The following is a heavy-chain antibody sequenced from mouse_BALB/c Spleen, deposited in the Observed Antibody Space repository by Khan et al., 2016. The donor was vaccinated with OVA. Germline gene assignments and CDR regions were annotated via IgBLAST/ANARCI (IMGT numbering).Heavy chain of an antibody. J-gene: IGHJ2*01. CDR2: ISGDSSTI. Sequence: DVQLVESGGGLVQPGGSRKLSCAASGFTFSSYGMHWVRQAPEKGLEWVAYISGDSSTIYYADTVQGRFTISRDNPKNTLFLQMTSLMSEDTARYYCATSYFYGYYFDYWGQGTTLTVSS. D-gene: IGHD1-1*01. V-gene: IGHV5-17*02. CDR1: GFTFSSYG. CDR3: ATSYFYGYYFDY.